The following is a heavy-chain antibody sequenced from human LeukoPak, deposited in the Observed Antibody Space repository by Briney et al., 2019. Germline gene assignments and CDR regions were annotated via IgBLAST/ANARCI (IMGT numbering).Heavy chain of an antibody. V-gene: IGHV3-30*02. CDR2: IRYDGSDK. CDR3: ARVRADVYSGYVQRGFDY. D-gene: IGHD5-12*01. J-gene: IGHJ4*02. CDR1: GFTFNSCG. Sequence: GGSLRLSCAVSGFTFNSCGMHWVRQAPVKGLEWVAFIRYDGSDKYYADSVKGRFTISRDNSKNTLYLQMNSLRAEDTAVYYCARVRADVYSGYVQRGFDYWGQGTLVTVSS.